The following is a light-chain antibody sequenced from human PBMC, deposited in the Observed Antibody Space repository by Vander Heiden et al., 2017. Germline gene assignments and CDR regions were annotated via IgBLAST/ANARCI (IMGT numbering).Light chain of an antibody. CDR1: QSIADN. J-gene: IGKJ2*01. CDR2: GAS. Sequence: EIVMTQSPPTLSVSPGERATLSCRASQSIADNLVWSQQIRGQAPRLLIYGASTRATGIPPRFSGSGSGTEFTLTISSLQAEDSAVYFCQQYNQWPPTFGQGTKLEIK. CDR3: QQYNQWPPT. V-gene: IGKV3-15*01.